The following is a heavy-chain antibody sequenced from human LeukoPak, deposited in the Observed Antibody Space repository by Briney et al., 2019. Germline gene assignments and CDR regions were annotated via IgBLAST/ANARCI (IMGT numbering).Heavy chain of an antibody. CDR3: ARDTIVVTNWFDP. D-gene: IGHD3-22*01. J-gene: IGHJ5*02. Sequence: ASVKVSCKASGYTFTSYGISWVRQAPGQGLEWMGWISAYNGNTNYAQKLQGRVTMTTDKSTSTAYMELSSLRSEDTAVYYCARDTIVVTNWFDPWGQGTLVTVSS. V-gene: IGHV1-18*01. CDR1: GYTFTSYG. CDR2: ISAYNGNT.